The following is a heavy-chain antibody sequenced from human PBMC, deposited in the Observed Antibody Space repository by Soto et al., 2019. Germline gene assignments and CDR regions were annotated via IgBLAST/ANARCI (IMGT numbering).Heavy chain of an antibody. Sequence: VGSLRLSCAASGFTFSSYSMSWVRQAPGKGLEWVSGFRSGGDDDTTYYADSVRGRFTISRDNSKNTLFLQMNSLRAEDTAIYYCAKKVNSGSGSQFFDYWGQGTLVTVSS. J-gene: IGHJ4*02. CDR3: AKKVNSGSGSQFFDY. CDR2: FRSGGDDDTT. V-gene: IGHV3-23*01. CDR1: GFTFSSYS. D-gene: IGHD3-10*01.